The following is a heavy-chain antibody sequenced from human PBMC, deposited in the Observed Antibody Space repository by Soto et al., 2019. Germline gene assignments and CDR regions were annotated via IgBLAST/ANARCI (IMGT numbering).Heavy chain of an antibody. V-gene: IGHV5-10-1*01. D-gene: IGHD1-20*01. CDR3: ARSPPGNWNDGDY. Sequence: GESLKISFKGSGYSFTSYLISWVRQMPVKGLEWMGRIDPSDSYTNYSPSFQGHVTISADKSISTAYLQWSSLKASDTAMYYCARSPPGNWNDGDYCGQGTLVTLSS. J-gene: IGHJ4*02. CDR1: GYSFTSYL. CDR2: IDPSDSYT.